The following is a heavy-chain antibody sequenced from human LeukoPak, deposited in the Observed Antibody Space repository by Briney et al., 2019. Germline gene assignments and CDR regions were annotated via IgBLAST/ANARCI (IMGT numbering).Heavy chain of an antibody. CDR1: GFTFSNAW. CDR3: ARDRDGYNSRAYSY. CDR2: ISSSSSYI. V-gene: IGHV3-21*01. D-gene: IGHD5-24*01. Sequence: PGGSLRLSCAASGFTFSNAWMSWVRQAPGKGLEWVSSISSSSSYIYYADSVKGRFTISRDNAKNSLYLQMNSLRAEDTAVYYCARDRDGYNSRAYSYWGQGTLLTVSS. J-gene: IGHJ4*02.